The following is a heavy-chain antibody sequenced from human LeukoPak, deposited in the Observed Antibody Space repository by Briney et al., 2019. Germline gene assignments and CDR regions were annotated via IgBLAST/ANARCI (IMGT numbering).Heavy chain of an antibody. Sequence: SETLSLTCTVSGGSISSGDYYWSWIRQPPGKGLEWTGYIYYSGRTYNPSLKSRVTISLDTSKNQFSLKLSSVTAADTAVYYCARRIAAAGDFDYWGQGRLVTVSS. CDR1: GGSISSGDYY. D-gene: IGHD6-13*01. V-gene: IGHV4-30-4*01. J-gene: IGHJ4*02. CDR2: IYYSGRT. CDR3: ARRIAAAGDFDY.